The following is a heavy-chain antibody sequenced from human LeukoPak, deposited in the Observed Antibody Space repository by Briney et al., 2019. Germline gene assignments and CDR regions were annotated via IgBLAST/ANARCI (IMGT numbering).Heavy chain of an antibody. J-gene: IGHJ5*02. V-gene: IGHV1-2*02. CDR2: INPNSGGT. Sequence: GASVKVSCKASGYTFTGYYMHWVRQAPGQGLEWMGWINPNSGGTNYAQKFQGRVTMTGDTSISTAYMELSRLRSDDTAVYYCARDKAAANWFDPWGQGTLVTVSS. CDR3: ARDKAAANWFDP. CDR1: GYTFTGYY. D-gene: IGHD6-13*01.